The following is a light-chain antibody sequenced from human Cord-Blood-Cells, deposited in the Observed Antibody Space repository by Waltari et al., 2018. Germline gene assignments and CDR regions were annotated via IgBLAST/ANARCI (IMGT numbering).Light chain of an antibody. CDR2: AAS. V-gene: IGKV1-9*01. Sequence: DIQLTQSPSFLSASVGYRFTITSRASQGISSYLAWYQQKPGKAPKLLIYAASTLQSGVPSRFSGSGSGTEFTLTISSLQPEDFATYYCQQLNSYPRTFGQGTKVEIK. CDR3: QQLNSYPRT. J-gene: IGKJ1*01. CDR1: QGISSY.